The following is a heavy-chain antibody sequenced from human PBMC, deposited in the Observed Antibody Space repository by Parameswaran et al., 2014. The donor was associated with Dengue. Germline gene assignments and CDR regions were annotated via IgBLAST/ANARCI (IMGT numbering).Heavy chain of an antibody. CDR2: IYYSGST. D-gene: IGHD2-8*02. Sequence: WIRQPSGKGLEWIGYIYYSGSTNYNPSLKSRVTISVDTSKNQFSLKLSSVTAADTAVYYCARLWGFTRGSDFDYWGQGTLVTVSS. J-gene: IGHJ4*02. V-gene: IGHV4-59*08. CDR3: ARLWGFTRGSDFDY.